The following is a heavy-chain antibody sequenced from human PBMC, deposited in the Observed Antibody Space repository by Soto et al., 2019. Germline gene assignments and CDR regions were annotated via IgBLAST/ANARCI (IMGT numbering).Heavy chain of an antibody. J-gene: IGHJ6*02. D-gene: IGHD2-2*01. CDR1: GFTFSSYE. CDR2: ISSSGSTI. CDR3: ASWIVVVPAAMDV. V-gene: IGHV3-48*03. Sequence: EVQLVESGGGLVQPGGSLRLSCAASGFTFSSYEMNWVRQAPGKGLEWVSYISSSGSTIYYADSVKGRFTISRDNAKNSLYLQMNSLRAEDTAVYYCASWIVVVPAAMDVWGQGTTVTVSS.